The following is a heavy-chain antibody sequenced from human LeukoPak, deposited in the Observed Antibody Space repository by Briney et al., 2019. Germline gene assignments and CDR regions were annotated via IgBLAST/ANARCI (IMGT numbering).Heavy chain of an antibody. Sequence: PGGSLRLSCVVSGFTVSNAWMSWVRQAPGKGLEWVSSITGSSSYIYYADSVKGRFTISRDNAKNSLYLQMNSLRAEDTAVYYCARVLVPQQSDYWGQGTLVTVSS. CDR2: ITGSSSYI. J-gene: IGHJ4*02. D-gene: IGHD6-13*01. CDR3: ARVLVPQQSDY. V-gene: IGHV3-21*01. CDR1: GFTVSNAW.